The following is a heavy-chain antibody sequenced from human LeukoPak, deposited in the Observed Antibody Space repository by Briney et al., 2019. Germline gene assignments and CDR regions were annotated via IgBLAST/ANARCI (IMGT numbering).Heavy chain of an antibody. CDR2: INPSGGRT. J-gene: IGHJ4*02. Sequence: ASVKVSCKASGYTFTGYYMHWVRQAPGQGLEWMGIINPSGGRTSYAQKFQGRVTMTRDTSTSTVYMELSSLRSEDTAVYYCARDQRYYDSSGHLDDWGQGTLVTVSS. CDR1: GYTFTGYY. CDR3: ARDQRYYDSSGHLDD. D-gene: IGHD3-22*01. V-gene: IGHV1-46*01.